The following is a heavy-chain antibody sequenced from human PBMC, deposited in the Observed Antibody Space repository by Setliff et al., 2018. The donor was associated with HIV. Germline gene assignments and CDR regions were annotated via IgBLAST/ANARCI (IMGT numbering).Heavy chain of an antibody. J-gene: IGHJ6*02. V-gene: IGHV3-48*03. CDR1: GFPFSSYE. CDR2: ISIGSGGAI. Sequence: PGGSLRLSCAASGFPFSSYEMNWVRQAPGKGLEWVSSISIGSGGAIDYADSVQGRFTISRDNSKNSLYLQMNGLRVEDTGVYYCARDNLYYNLYDGSPVYGMDVWGQGTTVTVSS. D-gene: IGHD3-3*01. CDR3: ARDNLYYNLYDGSPVYGMDV.